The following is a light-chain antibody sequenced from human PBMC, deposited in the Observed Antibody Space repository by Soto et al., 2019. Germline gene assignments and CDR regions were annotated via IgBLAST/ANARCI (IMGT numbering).Light chain of an antibody. J-gene: IGLJ3*02. CDR2: NNA. Sequence: QSVLTQAPSASGPPGQRVTISCSGSSSNIGSNTVNWYQQLPGTAPKLLIYNNAQRPSGVPDRFSGSKSGTSASLAIGGLQSEDEADYYCAVWDDSLNGWVFGGGTKLTVL. CDR1: SSNIGSNT. CDR3: AVWDDSLNGWV. V-gene: IGLV1-44*01.